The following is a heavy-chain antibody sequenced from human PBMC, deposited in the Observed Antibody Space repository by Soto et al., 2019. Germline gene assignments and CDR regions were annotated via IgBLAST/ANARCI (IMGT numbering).Heavy chain of an antibody. Sequence: QITLKESGPTLVKPTQTLTLTCTFSGFSLSTSGVGVGWIRQPPGKALEWLALIYWDDDKRYSPSLKSRLTITKDTSKNQVVLTMTNIDPVDTATYYCAHRLRQLRYFDWLFSDAFDIWGQGTMVTVSS. CDR2: IYWDDDK. J-gene: IGHJ3*02. D-gene: IGHD3-9*01. CDR3: AHRLRQLRYFDWLFSDAFDI. V-gene: IGHV2-5*02. CDR1: GFSLSTSGVG.